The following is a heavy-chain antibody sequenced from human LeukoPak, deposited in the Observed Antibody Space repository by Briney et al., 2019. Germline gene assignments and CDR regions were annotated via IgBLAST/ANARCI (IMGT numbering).Heavy chain of an antibody. CDR1: GFTFDDYA. CDR3: AKDNSLYYYYYMDV. J-gene: IGHJ6*03. V-gene: IGHV3-9*01. CDR2: ISWNSGSI. Sequence: GGSLRLSCAASGFTFDDYAMHWVRQAPGKGLVWVSGISWNSGSIGYADSVKGRFTISRGNAKNSLYLQMNSLRAEDTALYYCAKDNSLYYYYYMDVWGKGTTVTVSS. D-gene: IGHD6-13*01.